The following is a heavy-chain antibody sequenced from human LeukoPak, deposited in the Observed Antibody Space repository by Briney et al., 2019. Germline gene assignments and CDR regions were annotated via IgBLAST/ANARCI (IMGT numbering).Heavy chain of an antibody. CDR2: IIPILGIA. J-gene: IGHJ4*02. V-gene: IGHV1-69*04. Sequence: ASVKVSCKASGGTFSSYAISWVRQAPGQGLEWMGRIIPILGIANYAQKFQGRVTITADKSTSTAYMELSSLRSEDTAVYYCARDGVATPGGYWGQGTLVTVSS. CDR1: GGTFSSYA. D-gene: IGHD5-12*01. CDR3: ARDGVATPGGY.